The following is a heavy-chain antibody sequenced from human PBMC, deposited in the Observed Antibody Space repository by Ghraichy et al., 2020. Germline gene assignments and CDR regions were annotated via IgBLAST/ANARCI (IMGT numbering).Heavy chain of an antibody. J-gene: IGHJ6*02. CDR1: GYTFTSYY. D-gene: IGHD3-10*01. CDR2: INPSGGST. Sequence: ASVKVSCKASGYTFTSYYMHWVRQAPGQGLEWMGIINPSGGSTSYAQKFQGRVTMTRDTSTSTVYMELSSLRSEDTAVYYCARELWSRPGLVVAYYGMDVWGQGTTVTVSS. CDR3: ARELWSRPGLVVAYYGMDV. V-gene: IGHV1-46*01.